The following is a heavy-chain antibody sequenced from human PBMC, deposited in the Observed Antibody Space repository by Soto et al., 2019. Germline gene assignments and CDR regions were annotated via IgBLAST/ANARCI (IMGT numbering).Heavy chain of an antibody. Sequence: PWWSLRLSCAASGFTFRSFTMNWVRQAPGKGLEWVSTISSNSAYIYYTDALRGRFTISRDNAKNSLHLQMNSLRAEDTAVYYCTRDASRDSSARGWFDPWGPGTLVTSPQ. J-gene: IGHJ5*02. D-gene: IGHD6-13*01. CDR2: ISSNSAYI. V-gene: IGHV3-21*01. CDR3: TRDASRDSSARGWFDP. CDR1: GFTFRSFT.